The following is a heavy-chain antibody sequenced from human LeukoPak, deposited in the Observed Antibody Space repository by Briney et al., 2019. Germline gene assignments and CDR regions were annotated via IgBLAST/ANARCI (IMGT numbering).Heavy chain of an antibody. D-gene: IGHD1-26*01. CDR2: IIPIFGTA. V-gene: IGHV1-69*13. J-gene: IGHJ4*02. CDR3: ARSRDSGFDY. CDR1: GGTFSSYA. Sequence: WASVKVSCKASGGTFSSYAISWVRQAPGQGLEWMGGIIPIFGTANYAQKFQGRVTITADESTSTAYMELSSLRSEDTAVYYCARSRDSGFDYWGQGTLVTVSS.